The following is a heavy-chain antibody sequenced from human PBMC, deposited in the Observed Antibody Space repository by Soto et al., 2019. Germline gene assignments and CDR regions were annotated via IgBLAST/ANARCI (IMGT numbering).Heavy chain of an antibody. V-gene: IGHV1-46*01. Sequence: QVQLVQSGAEVKKPGASVKVSCKASGYSFTSYYVHWVRQAPGQGLEWMGIINPSDGATSYPQKFQGRVTMTRDTSPSTVYMEPSSLRAADTAVYYCARDFGEVTTTWVGYFDYWGQGTLVTVSS. J-gene: IGHJ4*02. CDR1: GYSFTSYY. CDR2: INPSDGAT. CDR3: ARDFGEVTTTWVGYFDY. D-gene: IGHD3-3*01.